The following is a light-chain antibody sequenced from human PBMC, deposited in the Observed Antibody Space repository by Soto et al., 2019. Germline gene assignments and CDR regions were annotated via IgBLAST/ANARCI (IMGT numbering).Light chain of an antibody. CDR2: AAS. J-gene: IGKJ4*01. CDR1: QSVGNSF. V-gene: IGKV3-20*01. CDR3: QQSATSPLT. Sequence: EIVLTQSPCTLSLSPGERATLSCRASQSVGNSFSDWHQQKPSQAPRLLIYAASSMATVIPDRFSGSGSGTDFTLTISRLEPEDFAVYYCQQSATSPLTFGRGTKVEIK.